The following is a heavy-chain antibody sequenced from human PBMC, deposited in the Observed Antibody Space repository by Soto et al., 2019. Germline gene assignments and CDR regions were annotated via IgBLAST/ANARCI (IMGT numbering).Heavy chain of an antibody. D-gene: IGHD6-6*01. J-gene: IGHJ5*01. Sequence: SETLSLTCAVSGGSISSSNWWSWVRQPPGKGLEWIGEIYHSGSTKYNPSLKSRVTISVDKSKNQFSLKLSSVTAADMAVYYCPRIHSSSSGGIWFDPWGQGTLVTVSS. CDR1: GGSISSSNW. CDR2: IYHSGST. V-gene: IGHV4-4*02. CDR3: PRIHSSSSGGIWFDP.